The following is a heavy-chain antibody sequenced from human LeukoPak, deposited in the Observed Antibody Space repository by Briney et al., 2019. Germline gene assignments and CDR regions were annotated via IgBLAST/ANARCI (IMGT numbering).Heavy chain of an antibody. D-gene: IGHD1-7*01. J-gene: IGHJ5*02. CDR2: ISGRGGST. CDR3: AKGGNWNYASNWFDP. Sequence: GGSLRLSCAASGFTFSSYVMSWVRQAPGKGLEWVSAISGRGGSTYYADSVKGRFTISRDNSKNTLYLQMNSLRAEDTAVYYCAKGGNWNYASNWFDPWGQGTLVTVSS. V-gene: IGHV3-23*01. CDR1: GFTFSSYV.